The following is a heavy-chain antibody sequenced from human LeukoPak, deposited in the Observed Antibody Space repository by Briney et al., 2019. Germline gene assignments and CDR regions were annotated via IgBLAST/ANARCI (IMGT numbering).Heavy chain of an antibody. CDR1: GFTLSSYA. D-gene: IGHD3-22*01. CDR2: ISGSGGST. CDR3: ARTMIVSYYFDY. V-gene: IGHV3-23*01. Sequence: GGSLSLSCAASGFTLSSYAMSWIRQHPGNGLYWVSAISGSGGSTYYADSVKGRFTISRDNSKNTLYLQINSLRAEDTAVYYCARTMIVSYYFDYWGQGTLVTVSS. J-gene: IGHJ4*02.